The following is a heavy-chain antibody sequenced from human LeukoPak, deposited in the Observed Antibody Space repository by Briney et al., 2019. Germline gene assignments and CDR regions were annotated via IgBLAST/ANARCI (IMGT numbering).Heavy chain of an antibody. CDR1: GFTFSSYG. J-gene: IGHJ6*02. CDR2: ISYDGSNK. D-gene: IGHD5-12*01. CDR3: VIRGYSGYAPYYYYGMDV. Sequence: PGRSMRLSCAASGFTFSSYGMHWVSQAPGTGLERVAVISYDGSNKYYANYVKGRFTISRDNSKNTLYLQMNSLRAEDTAVYYCVIRGYSGYAPYYYYGMDVWGQGTTVTVSS. V-gene: IGHV3-30*03.